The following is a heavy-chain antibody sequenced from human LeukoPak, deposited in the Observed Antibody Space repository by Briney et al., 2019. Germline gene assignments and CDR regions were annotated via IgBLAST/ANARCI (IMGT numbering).Heavy chain of an antibody. D-gene: IGHD1-26*01. J-gene: IGHJ4*02. Sequence: PSETLSLTCTVSGGSISSYYWSWIRQPPGKGLEWIGYIYYNGSTNYNPSLKSRVTISVDTSKNQFSLKLSSVTAADTAVYYCARHSKWELPSFDYWSQGTLVTVSS. CDR1: GGSISSYY. CDR2: IYYNGST. V-gene: IGHV4-59*08. CDR3: ARHSKWELPSFDY.